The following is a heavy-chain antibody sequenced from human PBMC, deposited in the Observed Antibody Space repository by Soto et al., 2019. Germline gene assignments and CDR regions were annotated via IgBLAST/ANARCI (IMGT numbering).Heavy chain of an antibody. V-gene: IGHV3-33*08. Sequence: QVQLVESGGGVVQPGGSLRLSCAASASIFKGHGMHWVRQAPGKGLEWVAIIRYDGSDEHYGDSVKGRFTISRDNSKYMLYLQMNSLRAEDTAVYYCARDGVGATTFFGFLDYWGQGTLVTVSS. CDR1: ASIFKGHG. J-gene: IGHJ4*02. D-gene: IGHD1-26*01. CDR3: ARDGVGATTFFGFLDY. CDR2: IRYDGSDE.